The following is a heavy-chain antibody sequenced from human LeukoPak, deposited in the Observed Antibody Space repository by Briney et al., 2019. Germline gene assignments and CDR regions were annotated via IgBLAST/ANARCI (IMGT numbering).Heavy chain of an antibody. D-gene: IGHD3-3*01. CDR1: GFTFSSYA. J-gene: IGHJ6*02. CDR2: IYAGGGTT. Sequence: PGGSLRLSCAASGFTFSSYAMSWVRQAPGQGLEWVSGIYAGGGTTYYADSVKGRFTISRDDSKNTLYLQMNSLRAEDAAVYYCAKSVAIYFYYGLDVWGQGTTVTVSS. V-gene: IGHV3-23*01. CDR3: AKSVAIYFYYGLDV.